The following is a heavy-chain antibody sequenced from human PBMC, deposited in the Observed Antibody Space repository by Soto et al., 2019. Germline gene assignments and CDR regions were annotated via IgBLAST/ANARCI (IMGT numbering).Heavy chain of an antibody. CDR2: INHSGST. V-gene: IGHV4-34*01. CDR1: GGSFSGYY. J-gene: IGHJ4*02. CDR3: ARAGGVLRYFDWFRQ. Sequence: SETLSLTCAVYGGSFSGYYWSWIRQPPGKGLEWIGEINHSGSTNYNPSLKSRVTISVDTSKNQFSLKLSSVTAADTAVYYCARAGGVLRYFDWFRQWGQGTLVTVSS. D-gene: IGHD3-9*01.